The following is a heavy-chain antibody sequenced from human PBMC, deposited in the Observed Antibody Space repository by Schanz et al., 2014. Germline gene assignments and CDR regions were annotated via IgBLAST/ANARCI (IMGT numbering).Heavy chain of an antibody. J-gene: IGHJ5*02. CDR1: GGTFSSFG. D-gene: IGHD2-15*01. Sequence: VQLEQSGAEVKKPGSSVKVSCKASGGTFSSFGINWVRQAPGQGLEWMGIINLSGGSTNNAQKFQGRLTMTRDTSTSTVYMELSSLRSEDTAVYYCARGRGCTGGSCYSWFDLWGQGTLVTVSS. CDR2: INLSGGST. V-gene: IGHV1-46*01. CDR3: ARGRGCTGGSCYSWFDL.